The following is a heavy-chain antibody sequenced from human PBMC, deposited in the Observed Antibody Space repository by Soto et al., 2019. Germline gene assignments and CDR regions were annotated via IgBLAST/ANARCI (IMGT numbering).Heavy chain of an antibody. J-gene: IGHJ3*01. CDR2: IYYSGST. V-gene: IGHV4-59*01. CDR3: ARVCRGAFAF. Sequence: PSETLSLACTVSGGSISSYYWSWIRQPPGKGLEWIGYIYYSGSTNYNPSLKSRVTISVDTSKNQFSLKLSSVTAADTAVYYCARVCRGAFAFWGQGTMVTVSS. CDR1: GGSISSYY.